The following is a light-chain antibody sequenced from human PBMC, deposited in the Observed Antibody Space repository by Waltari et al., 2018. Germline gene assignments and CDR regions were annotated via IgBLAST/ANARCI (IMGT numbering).Light chain of an antibody. CDR2: GNT. V-gene: IGLV1-40*01. CDR1: RSDIGTVYA. CDR3: QSYDSSLSTSV. J-gene: IGLJ2*01. Sequence: SVLTQPPSVSGTPGQRVTISCTGSRSDIGTVYAFHSYQQLPGTAPKLLIYGNTNRPSGVPDRFSGSKSGTSASLAITGLQAEDEADYYCQSYDSSLSTSVFGGGTKLTVL.